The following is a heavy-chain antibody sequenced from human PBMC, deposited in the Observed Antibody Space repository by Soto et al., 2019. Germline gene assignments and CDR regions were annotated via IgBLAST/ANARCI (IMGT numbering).Heavy chain of an antibody. CDR1: GGSISSSSYY. V-gene: IGHV4-39*01. D-gene: IGHD4-17*01. CDR3: ARTTVTPYYFDY. J-gene: IGHJ4*02. Sequence: SETLSLTCTVSGGSISSSSYYWGWIRQPPGKGLVCFGIFYYIGSTFYNPSLKSRVTISVDTSKNHFSLKLSSVTAADTAVYYCARTTVTPYYFDYWGQGTPVTVSS. CDR2: FYYIGST.